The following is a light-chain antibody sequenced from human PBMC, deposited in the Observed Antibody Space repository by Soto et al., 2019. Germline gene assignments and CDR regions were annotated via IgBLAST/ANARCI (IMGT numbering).Light chain of an antibody. Sequence: IQMTQSPSSLSASVGDRVTITCRASQSISSYLNWYQQKPGKAPKLLMYDASSLQSGVPSRFSGSGSGTDFTLTISSLQPEDFATYYCQQSYNTPITFGQGTRLE. CDR1: QSISSY. CDR3: QQSYNTPIT. V-gene: IGKV1-39*01. CDR2: DAS. J-gene: IGKJ5*01.